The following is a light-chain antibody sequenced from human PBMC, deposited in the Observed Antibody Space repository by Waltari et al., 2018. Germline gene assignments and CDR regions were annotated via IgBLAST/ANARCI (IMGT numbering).Light chain of an antibody. Sequence: AIRMTQSPSSFSASTGDRVTITCRASQGISSYLAWDQQKPGKAPKHLIYAASTLQSGVPSRFSGSGSGTDFTLTISCLQSEDFATYYCQQYYSYPRTFGPGTKVDIK. CDR2: AAS. J-gene: IGKJ3*01. CDR1: QGISSY. CDR3: QQYYSYPRT. V-gene: IGKV1-8*01.